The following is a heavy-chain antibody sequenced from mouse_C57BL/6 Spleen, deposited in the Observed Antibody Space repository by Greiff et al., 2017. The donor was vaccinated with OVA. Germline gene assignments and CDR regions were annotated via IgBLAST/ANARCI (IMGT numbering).Heavy chain of an antibody. V-gene: IGHV3-6*01. CDR2: ISYDGSN. J-gene: IGHJ3*01. CDR1: GYSITSGYY. D-gene: IGHD2-5*01. Sequence: VQLKESGPGLVKPSQSLSLTCSVTGYSITSGYYWNWIRQFPGNKLEWMGYISYDGSNNYNPSLKNRISITRDTSKNQFFLKLNSVTTEDTATYYCATYYSNPAWFAYWGQGTLVTVSA. CDR3: ATYYSNPAWFAY.